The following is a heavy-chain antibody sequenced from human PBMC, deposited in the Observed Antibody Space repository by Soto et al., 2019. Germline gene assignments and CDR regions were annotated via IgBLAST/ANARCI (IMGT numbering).Heavy chain of an antibody. CDR2: ISSSSSYI. J-gene: IGHJ4*02. Sequence: EVQLVESGGGLVKPGGSLRLSCAASGFTFSSYNMNWVRQAPGKGLEWVSSISSSSSYIYYADSVKGRFTISRDNAKNSLCLQMNSLRAEDTAVYYCARERGYSYGYGDYWGQGTLVTVS. D-gene: IGHD5-18*01. V-gene: IGHV3-21*01. CDR1: GFTFSSYN. CDR3: ARERGYSYGYGDY.